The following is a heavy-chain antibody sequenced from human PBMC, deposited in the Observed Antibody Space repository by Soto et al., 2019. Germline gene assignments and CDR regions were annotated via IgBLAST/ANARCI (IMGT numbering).Heavy chain of an antibody. V-gene: IGHV1-69*06. CDR2: IVPIFGTA. Sequence: SVKVSCKASGGTFSSYAISWVRQAPGQGLEWMGGIVPIFGTANYAQKFQGRVTITADKSTSTAYMELSSLRSEDTAVYYCARDGYVYNSPWYFDLWLRGTLV. CDR3: ARDGYVYNSPWYFDL. CDR1: GGTFSSYA. D-gene: IGHD6-13*01. J-gene: IGHJ2*01.